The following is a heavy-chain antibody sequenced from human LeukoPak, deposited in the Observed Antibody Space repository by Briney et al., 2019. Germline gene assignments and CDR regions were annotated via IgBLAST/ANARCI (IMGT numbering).Heavy chain of an antibody. V-gene: IGHV1-18*01. Sequence: ASVKVSCKASGYTFTNYGITWVRQAPGQGLEWMGWISGYNGNTNYAQKLQGRVSMTTDTSTSTAYMELRSLRSDDTAVYYCARDGPAPAIGAAGHDYWGQGTLVTVSS. D-gene: IGHD6-13*01. CDR3: ARDGPAPAIGAAGHDY. CDR2: ISGYNGNT. CDR1: GYTFTNYG. J-gene: IGHJ4*02.